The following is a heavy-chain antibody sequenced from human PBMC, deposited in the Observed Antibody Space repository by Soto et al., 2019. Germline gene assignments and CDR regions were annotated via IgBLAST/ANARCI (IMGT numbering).Heavy chain of an antibody. CDR2: IKQDGSEK. CDR1: GFTFSSYW. CDR3: AGEGRFLEWEYYYYGMDV. D-gene: IGHD3-3*01. V-gene: IGHV3-7*01. J-gene: IGHJ6*02. Sequence: GGSLRLSCAASGFTFSSYWMSWVRQAPGKGLEWVANIKQDGSEKYYVDSVKGRFTISRDNAKNSLYLQMNSLRAEDTAVYYCAGEGRFLEWEYYYYGMDVWGQGTTVTVSS.